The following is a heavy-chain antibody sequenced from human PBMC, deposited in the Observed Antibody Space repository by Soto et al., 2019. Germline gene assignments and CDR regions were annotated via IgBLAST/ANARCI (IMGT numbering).Heavy chain of an antibody. CDR1: GFTFSDYG. D-gene: IGHD2-15*01. CDR3: AKRRGAGGHFDY. J-gene: IGHJ4*02. Sequence: GGSLRLSCAVSGFTFSDYGMHWVRQAPGKGLEWVAVMSYAGTYKYYADSVKGRFTISRDLSGNTLFLQMNSLTAEDTAVYFCAKRRGAGGHFDYWGQGALVTVSS. CDR2: MSYAGTYK. V-gene: IGHV3-30*18.